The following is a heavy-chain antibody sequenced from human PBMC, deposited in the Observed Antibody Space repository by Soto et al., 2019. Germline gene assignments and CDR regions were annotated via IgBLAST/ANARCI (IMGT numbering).Heavy chain of an antibody. D-gene: IGHD6-6*01. CDR1: GFTFSSYS. J-gene: IGHJ4*02. CDR2: ISSSSSYI. CDR3: ARERTSIAARPFDY. V-gene: IGHV3-21*01. Sequence: PGGSLRLSCAASGFTFSSYSMNWVRQAPGKGLEWVSSISSSSSYIYYADSVKGRFTISRDNAKNSLYLQMNSLRAEDTAVYYCARERTSIAARPFDYWGQGTLVTVSS.